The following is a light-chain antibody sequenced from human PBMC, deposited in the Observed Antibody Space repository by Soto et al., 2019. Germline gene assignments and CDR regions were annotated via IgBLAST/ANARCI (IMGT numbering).Light chain of an antibody. CDR1: SSDVGAYNF. V-gene: IGLV2-14*03. J-gene: IGLJ1*01. CDR3: SAYTVSRTYV. CDR2: NVY. Sequence: QSVLTQPASVSSSPGQSITISCTGTSSDVGAYNFVSWHQQHPGKAPKLMIYNVYDRPSGISYRFSGSKSGNTASLTISGLQGEDEADYYCSAYTVSRTYVFGTGTKVTVL.